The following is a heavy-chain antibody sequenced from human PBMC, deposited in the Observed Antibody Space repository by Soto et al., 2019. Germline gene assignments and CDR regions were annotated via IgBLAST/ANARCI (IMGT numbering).Heavy chain of an antibody. CDR2: NYYSGSA. J-gene: IGHJ6*02. CDR3: ARGVGFGYYYYHMDL. CDR1: GDSVTSGSDY. D-gene: IGHD3-10*01. Sequence: QVQLQESGPGLVKPSEPLSLTCTVSGDSVTSGSDYWSWIRQPPGKGLEWIGYNYYSGSADYNPSLGGPVTIAIDTSKNQFSLKLTSVTAADTAVYYCARGVGFGYYYYHMDLWGQGTTVTVSS. V-gene: IGHV4-61*01.